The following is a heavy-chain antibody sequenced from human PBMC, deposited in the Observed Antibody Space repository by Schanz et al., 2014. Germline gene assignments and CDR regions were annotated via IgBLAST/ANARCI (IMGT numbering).Heavy chain of an antibody. CDR3: ARENTAVAGMPRVMDV. J-gene: IGHJ6*02. Sequence: QVLLVQSGAEVKKPGASVKVSCKASGYRFIGYYVHWVRQAPGQGREWMGRVSPYSGDTNYGQMFQGRVTMTTDTSISTAYMELSRLTSDDTAVFFCARENTAVAGMPRVMDVWGQGTTVTVTS. V-gene: IGHV1-2*06. D-gene: IGHD6-19*01. CDR2: VSPYSGDT. CDR1: GYRFIGYY.